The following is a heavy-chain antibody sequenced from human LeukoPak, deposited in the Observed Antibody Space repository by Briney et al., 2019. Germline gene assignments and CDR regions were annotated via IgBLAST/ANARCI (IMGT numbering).Heavy chain of an antibody. Sequence: SETLSLTCAVYGGSFSGYYWSWIRQPPGKGLEWIGEINHSGSTNYNPSLKSRVTISVDTSKNQFSLKLTSVTAADTAVYYCARAPGTTFDYWGHGNMVTVPS. CDR1: GGSFSGYY. J-gene: IGHJ4*01. D-gene: IGHD4-17*01. CDR2: INHSGST. V-gene: IGHV4-34*01. CDR3: ARAPGTTFDY.